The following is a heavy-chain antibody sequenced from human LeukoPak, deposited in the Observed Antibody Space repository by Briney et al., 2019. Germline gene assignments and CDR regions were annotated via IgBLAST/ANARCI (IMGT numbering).Heavy chain of an antibody. J-gene: IGHJ3*02. CDR3: AIHPDTSGDAI. Sequence: GGSLRLSCSASGFTFSNYAMHWVRQAPGKGLEWVANIKQDGSEKYYVDSVKGRFTISRDNAKNSLYLQMNSLRAEDTAVYYCAIHPDTSGDAIRVRGTMVTVSS. CDR1: GFTFSNYA. V-gene: IGHV3-7*05. D-gene: IGHD6-19*01. CDR2: IKQDGSEK.